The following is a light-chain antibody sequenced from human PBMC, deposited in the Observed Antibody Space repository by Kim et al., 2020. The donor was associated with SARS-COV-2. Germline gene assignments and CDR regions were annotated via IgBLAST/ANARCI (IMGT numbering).Light chain of an antibody. J-gene: IGLJ2*01. CDR3: QAWDSRTVV. V-gene: IGLV3-1*01. CDR1: ELGDKY. CDR2: QHN. Sequence: SYELTQPPSVSVSPGQTASITCSGDELGDKYVCWYQQKPGQSPVLVIYQHNRRPSGIPERFSGSNSGNTATLTISGTQAMDEADYYCQAWDSRTVVFGGGTQLTVL.